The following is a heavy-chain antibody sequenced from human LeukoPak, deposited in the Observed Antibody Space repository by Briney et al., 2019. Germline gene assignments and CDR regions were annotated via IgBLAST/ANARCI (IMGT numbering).Heavy chain of an antibody. CDR2: IYYSGST. J-gene: IGHJ4*02. CDR1: CGSISSSSYY. Sequence: SETLSLTCTVPCGSISSSSYYWGWIRQPPGKGLEWIGSIYYSGSTYYNPSLKSRVTISVDTSKNQFSLKLSSVTAADTAVYYCARDRGSQPFIDYWGQGTLVTVSS. CDR3: ARDRGSQPFIDY. D-gene: IGHD1-26*01. V-gene: IGHV4-39*07.